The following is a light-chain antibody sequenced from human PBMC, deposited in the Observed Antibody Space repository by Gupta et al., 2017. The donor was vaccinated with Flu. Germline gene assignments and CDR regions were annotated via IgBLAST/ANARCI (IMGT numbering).Light chain of an antibody. CDR1: NIGSKV. J-gene: IGLJ1*01. V-gene: IGLV3-21*02. CDR3: QVWDSSSDHYV. CDR2: DDG. Sequence: SYLLIQPPSVSVAPGQTARITCGGDNIGSKVVHWYQCRPGQAPVLVIYDDGDRPSGIPERFSGSNSGNTATLTISRVEAGDEADYYCQVWDSSSDHYVFGTGTKVTVL.